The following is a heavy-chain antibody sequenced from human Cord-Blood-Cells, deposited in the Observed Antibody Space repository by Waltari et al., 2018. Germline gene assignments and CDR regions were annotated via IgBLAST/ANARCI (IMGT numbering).Heavy chain of an antibody. D-gene: IGHD2-2*01. V-gene: IGHV1-18*01. CDR2: MSAYNGKT. CDR1: GYTFTSYG. CDR3: ARDERYCSSTSCYEDFQH. J-gene: IGHJ1*01. Sequence: QVQLVQSGAEVKKPGASVKVSCKASGYTFTSYGISWVRQAPGQGLEWMGWMSAYNGKTNCAQKPQGRVTMSTDTSTSGEYMELRSLRSDDTAVYYCARDERYCSSTSCYEDFQHWGQGTLVTVSS.